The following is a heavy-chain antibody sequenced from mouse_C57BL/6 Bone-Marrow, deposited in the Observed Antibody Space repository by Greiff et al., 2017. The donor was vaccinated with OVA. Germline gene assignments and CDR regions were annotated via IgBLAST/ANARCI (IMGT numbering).Heavy chain of an antibody. D-gene: IGHD2-3*01. CDR1: GYTFTSYW. J-gene: IGHJ1*03. Sequence: VQLQQSGAELVMPGASVKLSCKASGYTFTSYWMHWVKQRPGQGLEWIGEIDPSDSYTNYNQKFKGKSTLTVDKSSSTAYMQLSSLTSEDSAVYYCARVNDGYYGYFAVWGTGTTVTVSS. CDR3: ARVNDGYYGYFAV. CDR2: IDPSDSYT. V-gene: IGHV1-69*01.